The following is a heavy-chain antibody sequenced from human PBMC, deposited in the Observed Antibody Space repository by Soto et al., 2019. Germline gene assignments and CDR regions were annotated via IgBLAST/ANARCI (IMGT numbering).Heavy chain of an antibody. CDR2: IIPIFGTA. V-gene: IGHV1-69*13. CDR1: GGTFSSYA. J-gene: IGHJ4*02. CDR3: ARPEINYDILTGPLDY. D-gene: IGHD3-9*01. Sequence: SVKVSCKASGGTFSSYAISWVRQAPGQGLEWMGGIIPIFGTANYAQKFQGRVTITADESTSTAYMELSSLRSEDTAVYYCARPEINYDILTGPLDYWGQGTLVTVSS.